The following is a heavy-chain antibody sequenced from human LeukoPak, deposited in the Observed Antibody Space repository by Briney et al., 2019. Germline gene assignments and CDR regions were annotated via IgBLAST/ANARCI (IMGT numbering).Heavy chain of an antibody. CDR2: IYYSGST. D-gene: IGHD3-22*01. V-gene: IGHV4-59*01. J-gene: IGHJ4*02. CDR3: ARGDSSGYYDY. Sequence: PSETLSLICTVSGGSISSYYWSWIRQPPGKGLEWIGYIYYSGSTNYNPSLKSRVTISVDTSKNQFSLKLSSVTAADTAVYYCARGDSSGYYDYWGQGTLVTVSS. CDR1: GGSISSYY.